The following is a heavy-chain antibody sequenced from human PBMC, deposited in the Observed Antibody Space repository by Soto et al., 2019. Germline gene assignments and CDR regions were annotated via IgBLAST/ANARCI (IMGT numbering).Heavy chain of an antibody. CDR1: GDTCARYY. D-gene: IGHD5-18*01. CDR3: ARVLDSAVSDHYVLDV. CDR2: INPSGGST. J-gene: IGHJ6*02. V-gene: IGHV1-46*01. Sequence: TVKVGCKVPGDTCARYYMQCVRHAPGQGHKWMGIINPSGGSTSYAQKFQGRVTMTRDPATSTVYMELSSLRSEDTSVYFCARVLDSAVSDHYVLDVSAQRATVTVS.